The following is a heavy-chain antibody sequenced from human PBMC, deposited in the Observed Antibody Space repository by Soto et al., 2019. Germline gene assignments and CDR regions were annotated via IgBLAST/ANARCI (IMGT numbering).Heavy chain of an antibody. Sequence: QVQLVESGGGVVQPGRSLRLSCAASGFTFSSYAMHWVRQAPGKGLEWVAVISYDGGIEYYADSVKGRFTISRDNSKNTLYLQMNSLRAEDTAVYYCARDNWNDLYYYYGMDVWGQGPTVTVSS. J-gene: IGHJ6*02. D-gene: IGHD1-20*01. CDR1: GFTFSSYA. CDR2: ISYDGGIE. V-gene: IGHV3-30-3*01. CDR3: ARDNWNDLYYYYGMDV.